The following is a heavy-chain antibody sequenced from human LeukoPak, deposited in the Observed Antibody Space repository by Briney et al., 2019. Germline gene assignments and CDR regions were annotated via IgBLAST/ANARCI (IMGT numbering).Heavy chain of an antibody. CDR2: IYYSGST. D-gene: IGHD4-17*01. CDR1: GGSISSYY. V-gene: IGHV4-59*08. J-gene: IGHJ4*02. CDR3: ARHVADYRAYGDYAYFDY. Sequence: SETLSLTCTVSGGSISSYYWSWIRQPPGKGLEWIGYIYYSGSTNYNPSLKSRVTISVDTSKNQFSLKLSSVTAADTAVYYCARHVADYRAYGDYAYFDYWGQGTLVTVSS.